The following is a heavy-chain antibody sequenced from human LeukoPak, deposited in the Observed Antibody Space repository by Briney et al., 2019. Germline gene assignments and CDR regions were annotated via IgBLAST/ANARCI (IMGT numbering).Heavy chain of an antibody. CDR1: GYSISSGYY. CDR3: ARDGGYMDV. V-gene: IGHV4-38-2*02. Sequence: SETLSLTCTVSGYSISSGYYWGWIRQPPGKGLEWIGNIYHSGSTYYNPSLKSRVTISVDTSKNQFSLKLSSVTAADTAVYYCARDGGYMDVWGKGTTVTVSS. J-gene: IGHJ6*03. D-gene: IGHD3-10*01. CDR2: IYHSGST.